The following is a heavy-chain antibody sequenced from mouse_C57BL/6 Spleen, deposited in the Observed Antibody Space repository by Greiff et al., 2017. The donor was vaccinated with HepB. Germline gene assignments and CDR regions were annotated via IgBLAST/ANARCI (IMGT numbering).Heavy chain of an antibody. CDR3: ARGDYDAAGFAY. CDR2: IYPRSGNT. Sequence: VQLQQSGAELARPGASVKLSCKASGYTFTSYGISWVKQRTGQGLEWIGEIYPRSGNTYYNEKFKGKATLTADKSSSTAYMELRSLTSEDSAVYFCARGDYDAAGFAYWGQGTLVTVSA. CDR1: GYTFTSYG. J-gene: IGHJ3*01. V-gene: IGHV1-81*01. D-gene: IGHD2-4*01.